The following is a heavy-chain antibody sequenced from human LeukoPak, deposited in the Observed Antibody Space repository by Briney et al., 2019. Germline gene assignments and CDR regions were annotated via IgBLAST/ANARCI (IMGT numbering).Heavy chain of an antibody. D-gene: IGHD3-10*01. Sequence: PSETLSLTCTISGFSISSGYYWGWIRQPPGKGLEWLGSIYHSGYTYCNPSLKSRVTISVDTSNNQFSLNLSSVTAADTAVYYCARTTLWFGELLPPPHFDYWGQGTLVTVSS. V-gene: IGHV4-38-2*02. J-gene: IGHJ4*02. CDR3: ARTTLWFGELLPPPHFDY. CDR1: GFSISSGYY. CDR2: IYHSGYT.